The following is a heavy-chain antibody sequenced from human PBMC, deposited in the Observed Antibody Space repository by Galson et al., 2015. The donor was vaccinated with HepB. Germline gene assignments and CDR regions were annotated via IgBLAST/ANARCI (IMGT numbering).Heavy chain of an antibody. J-gene: IGHJ6*02. CDR3: ARDGSFGYYYYYYGMDA. V-gene: IGHV3-7*01. CDR1: GFTFGSYW. CDR2: IKQDGSEK. Sequence: SLRLSCAASGFTFGSYWMSWVRQAPGKGLEWVANIKQDGSEKYYVGSVKGRFTISRDNAKNSLFLQMNSLRAEDTAMYYCARDGSFGYYYYYYGMDAWGPGTTVTVSS. D-gene: IGHD3-10*01.